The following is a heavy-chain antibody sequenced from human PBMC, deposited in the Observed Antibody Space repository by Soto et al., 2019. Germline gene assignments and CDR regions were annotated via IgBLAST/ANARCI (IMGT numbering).Heavy chain of an antibody. J-gene: IGHJ5*02. V-gene: IGHV1-3*01. Sequence: ASVKVSCKASGYTFTSYAMHWVRQAPGQRPEWMGWINAGNGNTKYSQKFQGRVTITRDTSASTAYMELSSLRSEDTAVYYCARGGAYYYDSGPHSWGQGTLVTVSS. CDR1: GYTFTSYA. CDR3: ARGGAYYYDSGPHS. D-gene: IGHD3-22*01. CDR2: INAGNGNT.